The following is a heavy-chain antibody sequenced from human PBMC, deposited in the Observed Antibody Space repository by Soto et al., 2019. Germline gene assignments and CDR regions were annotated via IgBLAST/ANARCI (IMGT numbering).Heavy chain of an antibody. Sequence: ASVKVSCKASGYTFTYYLIHWVRQAPGQRPEWMGWINTGNGNTKYSQKLQGRVTITRDTSASTAYMELSSLRAEDTAVYYCASIGYNFGKEYNFDYGVQGTLV. CDR1: GYTFTYYL. J-gene: IGHJ4*02. CDR2: INTGNGNT. D-gene: IGHD5-18*01. V-gene: IGHV1-3*04. CDR3: ASIGYNFGKEYNFDY.